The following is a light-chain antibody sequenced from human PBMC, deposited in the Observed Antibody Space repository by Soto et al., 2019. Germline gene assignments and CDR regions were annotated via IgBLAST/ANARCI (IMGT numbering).Light chain of an antibody. CDR1: SSNIGAGFD. CDR2: ANT. V-gene: IGLV1-40*01. Sequence: QSVLTQPPSVSGAPGQTVTISCTGTSSNIGAGFDVHWYQQLPGAAPKLLIYANTDRPSGVPARFSGSKSVTSASLAITGLQPEDEADYFCLSYDTSLRGLFGGGTKVTVL. CDR3: LSYDTSLRGL. J-gene: IGLJ2*01.